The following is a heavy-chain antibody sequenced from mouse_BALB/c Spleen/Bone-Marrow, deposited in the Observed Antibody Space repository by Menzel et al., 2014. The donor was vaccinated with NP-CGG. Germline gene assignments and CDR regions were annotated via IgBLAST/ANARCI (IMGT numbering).Heavy chain of an antibody. CDR1: GFSLTSYG. CDR3: ARSHYPYYFDY. CDR2: IWADGST. D-gene: IGHD1-2*01. Sequence: VKVVESGPGLVAPSQSLSITCTVSGFSLTSYGVHWVRQPPEKGLEWLGVIWADGSTNYNSALMSRLSISKDNSKSQVFLKMNSLQTDDTAMYYCARSHYPYYFDYWGQGTTLTVSS. V-gene: IGHV2-9*02. J-gene: IGHJ2*01.